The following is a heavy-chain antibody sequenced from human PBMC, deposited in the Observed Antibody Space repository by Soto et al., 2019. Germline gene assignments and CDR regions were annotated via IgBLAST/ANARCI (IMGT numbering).Heavy chain of an antibody. V-gene: IGHV5-51*01. D-gene: IGHD4-17*01. CDR1: GYSFTSYW. Sequence: GESLKISCKGSGYSFTSYWIGWVRQMPGKGLEWMGIIYPGDSDTRYSPSFQGQVTISADKSISTAYLQWSSLKASDTAMYYCASAARNDYGDYVADYYYYYGVDVWGQGTTVTVSS. J-gene: IGHJ6*02. CDR3: ASAARNDYGDYVADYYYYYGVDV. CDR2: IYPGDSDT.